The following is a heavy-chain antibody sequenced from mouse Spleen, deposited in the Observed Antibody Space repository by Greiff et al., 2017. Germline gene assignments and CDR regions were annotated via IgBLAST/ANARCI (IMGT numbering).Heavy chain of an antibody. V-gene: IGHV5-6*01. Sequence: EVQGVESGGDLVKPGGSLKLSCAASGFTFSSYGMSWVRQTPDKRLEWVATISSGGSYTYYPDSVKGRFTISRDNAKNTLYLQISSLKSEDTAMYYCARHSDGPGGYAMDYWGQGTSVTVSS. J-gene: IGHJ4*01. CDR1: GFTFSSYG. CDR3: ARHSDGPGGYAMDY. CDR2: ISSGGSYT. D-gene: IGHD2-3*01.